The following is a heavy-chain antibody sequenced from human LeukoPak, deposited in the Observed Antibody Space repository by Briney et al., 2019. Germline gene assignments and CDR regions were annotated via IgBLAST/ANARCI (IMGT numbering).Heavy chain of an antibody. CDR1: GGSISSGGHY. J-gene: IGHJ4*02. CDR2: IYYSGST. Sequence: PSETLSLTCTVSGGSISSGGHYWSWIRQHPGKGLEWIGYIYYSGSTYYNPSLKSRVTISVDTSKNQFSLKLSSVTAADTAVYYCGGAAGTTTSPPPFDYWGQGTLVTVSS. D-gene: IGHD6-13*01. V-gene: IGHV4-31*03. CDR3: GGAAGTTTSPPPFDY.